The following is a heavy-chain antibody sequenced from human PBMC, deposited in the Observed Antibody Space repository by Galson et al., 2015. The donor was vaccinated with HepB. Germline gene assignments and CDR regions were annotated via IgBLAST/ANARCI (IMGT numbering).Heavy chain of an antibody. Sequence: SLRLSCAASGFTFSRVGMTWVRQAPGKGLECVSAISVSGDSRDYADSVKGRFTISRDNSKNMLYLQMNDLRVEDTAVYYCVQGTTRIANWGQGTLVTVSS. D-gene: IGHD1-1*01. CDR2: ISVSGDSR. V-gene: IGHV3-23*01. J-gene: IGHJ4*02. CDR1: GFTFSRVG. CDR3: VQGTTRIAN.